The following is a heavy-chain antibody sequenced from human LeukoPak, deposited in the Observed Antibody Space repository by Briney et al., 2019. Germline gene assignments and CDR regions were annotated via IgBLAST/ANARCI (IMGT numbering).Heavy chain of an antibody. CDR2: INPNSGGT. J-gene: IGHJ5*02. D-gene: IGHD2-21*01. V-gene: IGHV1-2*02. CDR3: ARADRLHGGPYLIGP. CDR1: GYTFTDYY. Sequence: ASVKASCKTSGYTFTDYYLHWVRQAPGQGLEWMVWINPNSGGTSSAQKFQGRVTMTRDTSITTVYMEVSWLTSDDTAIYYCARADRLHGGPYLIGPWGQGTLVTVSS.